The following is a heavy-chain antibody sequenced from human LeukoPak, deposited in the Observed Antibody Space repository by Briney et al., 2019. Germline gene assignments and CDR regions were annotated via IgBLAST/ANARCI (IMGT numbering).Heavy chain of an antibody. CDR1: GSSIGSGSYY. CDR3: ARDFGGGSYHDAFDI. D-gene: IGHD1-26*01. V-gene: IGHV4-61*10. CDR2: IYYSGST. Sequence: SETLSLTCTVSGSSIGSGSYYWSWIRQPAGKGLEWIGYIYYSGSTNYNPSLKSRVTISVDTSKNQFSLKLSSVTAADTAVYYCARDFGGGSYHDAFDIWGQGTMVTVSS. J-gene: IGHJ3*02.